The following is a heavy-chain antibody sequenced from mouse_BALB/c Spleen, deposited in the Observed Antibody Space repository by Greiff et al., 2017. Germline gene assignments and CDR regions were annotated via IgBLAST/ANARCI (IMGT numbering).Heavy chain of an antibody. CDR2: INPSTGYT. V-gene: IGHV1-7*01. J-gene: IGHJ3*01. Sequence: VQLKESGAELAKPGASVKMSCKASGYTFTSYWMHWVKQRPGQGLEWIGYINPSTGYTEYNQKFKDKATLTADKSSSTAYMQLSSLTSEDSAVYYCARRGDYGPQFAYWGQGTLVTVSA. CDR1: GYTFTSYW. CDR3: ARRGDYGPQFAY. D-gene: IGHD1-1*02.